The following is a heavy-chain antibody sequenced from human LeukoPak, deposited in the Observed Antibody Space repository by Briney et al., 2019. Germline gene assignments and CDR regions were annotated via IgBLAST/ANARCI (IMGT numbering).Heavy chain of an antibody. CDR2: IYSGGST. D-gene: IGHD1-26*01. CDR3: ARATSGIVGATKNKYAMDV. V-gene: IGHV3-66*01. J-gene: IGHJ6*02. Sequence: PGGSLRLSCAASGFTVSSNHMTWGRQAPRKGLGWVSVIYSGGSTYYADTMKDRFTISRDNSKTTQYLQINSLRAEDTAVYYCARATSGIVGATKNKYAMDVWGQGTTVTVSS. CDR1: GFTVSSNH.